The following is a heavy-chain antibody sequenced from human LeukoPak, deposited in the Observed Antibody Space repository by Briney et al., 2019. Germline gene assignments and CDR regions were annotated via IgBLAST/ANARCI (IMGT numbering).Heavy chain of an antibody. CDR1: GFTFSSYE. CDR2: IRYDGSNK. V-gene: IGHV3-30*02. D-gene: IGHD3-16*01. CDR3: AKDSSAIGAYYYYMDV. J-gene: IGHJ6*03. Sequence: PGGSLRLSCAASGFTFSSYEMNWVRQAPGKGLEWVAFIRYDGSNKYYADSVKGRFTISRDNSKNTLYLQMNSLRAEDTAVYYCAKDSSAIGAYYYYMDVWGKGTTVTISS.